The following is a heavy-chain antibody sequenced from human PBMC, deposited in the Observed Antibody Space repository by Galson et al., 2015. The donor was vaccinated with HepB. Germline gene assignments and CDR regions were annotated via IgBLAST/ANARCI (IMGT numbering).Heavy chain of an antibody. Sequence: SLRLSCAASGFTVSNNYMSWVRQAPGKGLEWVAVIYSGGSTYYADSVKGRFTISRDNSKNTLYLQMNSLRAEDTAVYYCARDLPPYYYGSGRYYGMDVWGQGTTVTVSS. J-gene: IGHJ6*02. CDR2: IYSGGST. V-gene: IGHV3-53*01. D-gene: IGHD3-10*01. CDR1: GFTVSNNY. CDR3: ARDLPPYYYGSGRYYGMDV.